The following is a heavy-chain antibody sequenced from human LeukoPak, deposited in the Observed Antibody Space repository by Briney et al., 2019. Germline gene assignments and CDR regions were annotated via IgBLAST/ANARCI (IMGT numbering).Heavy chain of an antibody. CDR3: ARDLRSRQQLVPMNAFDI. V-gene: IGHV4-4*07. CDR2: IYTSGST. Sequence: SETLSLTCTVSGGSISSYYWSWIRQPAGKGLEWIGRIYTSGSTNYNPSLKSRVTMSVDTSKNQFSLKLSSVTAADTAVYYCARDLRSRQQLVPMNAFDIWGQGTMVTVSS. D-gene: IGHD6-13*01. J-gene: IGHJ3*02. CDR1: GGSISSYY.